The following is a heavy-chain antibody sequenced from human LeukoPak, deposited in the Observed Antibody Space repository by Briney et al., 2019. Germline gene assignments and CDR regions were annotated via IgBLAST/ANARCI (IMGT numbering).Heavy chain of an antibody. CDR3: ARSDGYGLVDI. CDR2: IYSSGST. J-gene: IGHJ3*02. D-gene: IGHD3-10*01. V-gene: IGHV4-4*09. Sequence: PGGSLRLSCAASGFTFSSYTMNWIRQPPGKTLEWIGSIYSSGSTYYNSSLQSRVIIIIDTPKNHFSLTLSSVTAADTAVYYCARSDGYGLVDIWGQGTMVTVSS. CDR1: GFTFSSYT.